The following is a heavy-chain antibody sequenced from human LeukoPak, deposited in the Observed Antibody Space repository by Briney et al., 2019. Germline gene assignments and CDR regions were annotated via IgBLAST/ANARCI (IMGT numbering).Heavy chain of an antibody. CDR3: ARDGDTAMVTY. J-gene: IGHJ4*02. V-gene: IGHV3-21*01. Sequence: GGSLRLSCAASGFTFSSYSMNWVRQAPGKGLEWVSSISSSSSYIYYADSVKGRFTISRDNAKNSMYLQMNSLRAEDTAVYYCARDGDTAMVTYWGQGTLVTVSS. D-gene: IGHD5-18*01. CDR2: ISSSSSYI. CDR1: GFTFSSYS.